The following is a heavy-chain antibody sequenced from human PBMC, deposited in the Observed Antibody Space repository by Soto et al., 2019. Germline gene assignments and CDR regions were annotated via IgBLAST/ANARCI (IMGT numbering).Heavy chain of an antibody. CDR1: GDSVSSNTAS. J-gene: IGHJ5*02. CDR3: AKGDNLGPKTGYAFDP. D-gene: IGHD5-12*01. V-gene: IGHV6-1*01. Sequence: SQTLSLTCALSGDSVSSNTASWNWIRQSPSRGLEWLRRTYFRSKWYNDYAVSVKSRIIINPDTSNNQFSLQLNSVTPEDTAVYFCAKGDNLGPKTGYAFDPWGQGIMVTVSS. CDR2: TYFRSKWYN.